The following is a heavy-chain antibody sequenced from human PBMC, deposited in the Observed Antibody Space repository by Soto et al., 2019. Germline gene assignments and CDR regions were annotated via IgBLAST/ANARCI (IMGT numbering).Heavy chain of an antibody. CDR3: VKEGAADRLPFAH. CDR1: GFTFKSFA. Sequence: GGSLRLSCEASGFTFKSFAMHWVRQAPGRGLQYVAGISSNGRTSFYADSVKGRFTISRDNFRNTLDLQMSSLRDEDASFYYCVKEGAADRLPFAHWGEEIRVTLS. V-gene: IGHV3-64D*06. D-gene: IGHD6-25*01. CDR2: ISSNGRTS. J-gene: IGHJ4*02.